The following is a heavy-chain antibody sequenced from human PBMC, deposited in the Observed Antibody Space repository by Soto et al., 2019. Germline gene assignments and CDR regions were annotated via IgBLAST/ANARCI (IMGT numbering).Heavy chain of an antibody. V-gene: IGHV3-30-3*01. D-gene: IGHD3-16*01. CDR2: ISYDGSNK. J-gene: IGHJ4*02. CDR3: ARAVELCFDY. CDR1: GFTFSSYA. Sequence: QVQLVESGGGVVQPGRSLRLSCAASGFTFSSYAIHWVRQAPGKGLEWVAVISYDGSNKYYADSVKGRFTISRDNSRNTLYLQMNSLRAEDTAVYYGARAVELCFDYWGQGTLVTVSS.